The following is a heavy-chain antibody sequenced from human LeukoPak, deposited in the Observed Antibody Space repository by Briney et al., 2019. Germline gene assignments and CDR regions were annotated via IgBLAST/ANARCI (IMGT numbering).Heavy chain of an antibody. CDR1: GDSVSSNSAA. V-gene: IGHV6-1*01. Sequence: SQTLSLTCAISGDSVSSNSAAWNWIRQSPSRGLEWLGRTYYRSKWYNDYAVSVKSRITINPDTSKNQFSLQLNSATPEDTAVYYCARAGGYYDSSGYLPFDYWGQGTLVTVSS. CDR2: TYYRSKWYN. CDR3: ARAGGYYDSSGYLPFDY. D-gene: IGHD3-22*01. J-gene: IGHJ4*02.